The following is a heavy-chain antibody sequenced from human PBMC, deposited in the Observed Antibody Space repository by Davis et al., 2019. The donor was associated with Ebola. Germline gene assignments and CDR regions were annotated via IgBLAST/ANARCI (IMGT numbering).Heavy chain of an antibody. CDR1: GYRFTDYA. J-gene: IGHJ5*02. D-gene: IGHD1-7*01. CDR3: ARDSAGTIYSNSFDP. CDR2: INTGSGNT. Sequence: ASVKVSCKASGYRFTDYAIHWVRQAPGERPEWLGWINTGSGNTKYSQKFQGRVTITTDKTSSTASMELSRLESEDTAVYYCARDSAGTIYSNSFDPWGQGTLVTVSS. V-gene: IGHV1-3*04.